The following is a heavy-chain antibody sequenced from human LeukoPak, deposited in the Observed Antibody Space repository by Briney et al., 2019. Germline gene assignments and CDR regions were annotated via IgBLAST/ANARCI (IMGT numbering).Heavy chain of an antibody. CDR3: ARRDSYSSGYYYFDY. D-gene: IGHD3-22*01. Sequence: SETLSLTCTVSGGSIRSRNDYWGWIRQPPGKGLEYIGSIYYSGTTYYKPSLKCRVTISVDTSKNQFSLKLSSVTAADTAVYYCARRDSYSSGYYYFDYWGQGTLVTVSS. V-gene: IGHV4-39*01. J-gene: IGHJ4*02. CDR2: IYYSGTT. CDR1: GGSIRSRNDY.